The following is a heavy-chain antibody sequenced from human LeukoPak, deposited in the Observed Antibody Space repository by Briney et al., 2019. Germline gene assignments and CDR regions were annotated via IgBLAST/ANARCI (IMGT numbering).Heavy chain of an antibody. CDR2: IYYSGST. CDR1: GGSISSYY. CDR3: ARGSPITGGWLRLYYYYYGMDV. J-gene: IGHJ6*02. Sequence: HSETLSLTCTVSGGSISSYYWSWIRQPPGKGLGWIGYIYYSGSTNYNPPLKSRVTISVDTSKNQFSLKLSSVTAADTAVYYCARGSPITGGWLRLYYYYYGMDVWGQGTTVTVSS. V-gene: IGHV4-59*01. D-gene: IGHD6-19*01.